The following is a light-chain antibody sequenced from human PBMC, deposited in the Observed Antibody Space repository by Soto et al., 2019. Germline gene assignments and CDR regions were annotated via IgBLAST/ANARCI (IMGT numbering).Light chain of an antibody. CDR3: NSYTTTYTLV. CDR2: EVT. V-gene: IGLV2-14*01. J-gene: IGLJ1*01. Sequence: QSALTQPASVSGSPGQSITISCTGTNNDIGAYNYVSWYQHHPGKAPKLIIYEVTNRPSGVSNRFSASKSGNTAYLTISGLQAEDEADYYCNSYTTTYTLVFGTGTKLTVL. CDR1: NNDIGAYNY.